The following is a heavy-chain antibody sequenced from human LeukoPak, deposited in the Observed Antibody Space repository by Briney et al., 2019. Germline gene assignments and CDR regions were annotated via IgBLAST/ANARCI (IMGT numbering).Heavy chain of an antibody. Sequence: PSETLSLTCAVYGGSFSGYYWSWIRQPPGKGLEWIGEINHSGSTNYNPSLKSRVTISVDTSKNQFSLKLSSVTAADTAVYYCARAFFQGDFDTWGQGTMVTVSS. J-gene: IGHJ3*02. CDR1: GGSFSGYY. V-gene: IGHV4-34*01. D-gene: IGHD2/OR15-2a*01. CDR3: ARAFFQGDFDT. CDR2: INHSGST.